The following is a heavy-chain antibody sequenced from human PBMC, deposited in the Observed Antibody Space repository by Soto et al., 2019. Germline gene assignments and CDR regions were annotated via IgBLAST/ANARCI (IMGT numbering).Heavy chain of an antibody. CDR1: GGSISSYY. D-gene: IGHD2-2*02. V-gene: IGHV4-59*01. CDR2: IYYSGST. J-gene: IGHJ6*02. Sequence: PSETQSLTCTVSGGSISSYYWSWIRQPPGKGLEWIGYIYYSGSTNYNPSLKSRVTISVDTSKNQFSLKLSSVTAADTAAYYCARGLYRKGGQYYYYGMDVWGQGTTVTVSS. CDR3: ARGLYRKGGQYYYYGMDV.